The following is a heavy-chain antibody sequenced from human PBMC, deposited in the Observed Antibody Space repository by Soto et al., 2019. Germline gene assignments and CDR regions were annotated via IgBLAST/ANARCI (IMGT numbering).Heavy chain of an antibody. V-gene: IGHV1-18*01. CDR3: ARENSYVGY. CDR2: ISAYNANA. J-gene: IGHJ4*02. Sequence: QIQLLQSGAEVKKPGASVKVTCKASGYTFRNFGISWVRQAPGQGLEWMGWISAYNANANYAQKFQGRLTMTADTSTSTAYMELRSLRSDDTAVYYCARENSYVGYWGQGTLVTVSS. CDR1: GYTFRNFG.